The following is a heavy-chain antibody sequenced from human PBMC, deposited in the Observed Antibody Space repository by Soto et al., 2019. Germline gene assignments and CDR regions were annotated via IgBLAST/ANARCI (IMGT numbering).Heavy chain of an antibody. V-gene: IGHV1-8*01. CDR2: MNPNSGNT. J-gene: IGHJ4*02. Sequence: QVQLVQSGAEVKKPGASVMVSCKASEYTFTTYDINWVRQAPGQGLEWMGWMNPNSGNTGYAQKFQGRVTMLRDTSISTAYMELRNLRSEDTAVYYCARGWGRWPHEKPGDYWGQGTLVTVSS. CDR1: EYTFTTYD. CDR3: ARGWGRWPHEKPGDY. D-gene: IGHD3-16*01.